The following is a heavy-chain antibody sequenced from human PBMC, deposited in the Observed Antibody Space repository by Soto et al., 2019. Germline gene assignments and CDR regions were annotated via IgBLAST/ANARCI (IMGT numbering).Heavy chain of an antibody. Sequence: PGGSLRLSCAASGFTFSSYAMSWVRQAPGKGLEWVSAISGSGGSTYYADSVKGRFTTSRDNSKNTLYLQMNSLRAEDTAVYYCAKALYDSSGYYYAPGGNFDYWGQGTLVTV. CDR1: GFTFSSYA. CDR3: AKALYDSSGYYYAPGGNFDY. D-gene: IGHD3-22*01. CDR2: ISGSGGST. J-gene: IGHJ4*02. V-gene: IGHV3-23*01.